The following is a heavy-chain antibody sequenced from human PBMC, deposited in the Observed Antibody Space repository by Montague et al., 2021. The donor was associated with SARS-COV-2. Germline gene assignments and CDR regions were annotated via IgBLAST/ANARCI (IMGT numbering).Heavy chain of an antibody. Sequence: SETLSLTCTVSGGSISTYYWSWIRQPPGKGLEWIGYIYYSGSTNYNPSLKSRVTISVDTSKNQLSLKLSSVTAADTAVYYCARHGPFVVVTTIHDTFDILGQGTMVNVSS. D-gene: IGHD2-21*02. J-gene: IGHJ3*02. CDR3: ARHGPFVVVTTIHDTFDI. CDR1: GGSISTYY. CDR2: IYYSGST. V-gene: IGHV4-59*08.